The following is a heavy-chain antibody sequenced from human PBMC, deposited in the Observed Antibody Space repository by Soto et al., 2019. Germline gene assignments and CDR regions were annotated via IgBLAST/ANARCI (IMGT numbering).Heavy chain of an antibody. CDR1: GFTFSSYG. V-gene: IGHV3-30*18. CDR2: ISYDGSNK. CDR3: PKVQMPHASRTKAARPDY. D-gene: IGHD6-6*01. J-gene: IGHJ4*02. Sequence: GGSLRLSCAASGFTFSSYGMHWVRQAPGKGLEWVAVISYDGSNKYYADSVKGRFTISRDNSKNTLYLQMNSLRAEDTAVYYCPKVQMPHASRTKAARPDYWGQGTMVTVS.